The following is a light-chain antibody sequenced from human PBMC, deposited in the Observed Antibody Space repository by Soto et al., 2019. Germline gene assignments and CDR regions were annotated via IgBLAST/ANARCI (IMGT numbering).Light chain of an antibody. J-gene: IGKJ2*01. CDR2: GVF. CDR3: QHYDGSPWT. CDR1: QGVTSNH. Sequence: ENVLTQSPGTVSLSPGEMATLSCRASQGVTSNHLAWYQQKPGQAPRLLIYGVFNRATGIPDRFSGSGSGTDFTLTITRLEPEDSAVYFCQHYDGSPWTFGQGTKLEIK. V-gene: IGKV3-20*01.